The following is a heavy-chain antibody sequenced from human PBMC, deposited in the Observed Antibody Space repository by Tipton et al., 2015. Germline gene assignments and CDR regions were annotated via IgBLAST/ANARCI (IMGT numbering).Heavy chain of an antibody. J-gene: IGHJ5*02. CDR3: ARHGSIGARQNWFDP. D-gene: IGHD6-6*01. Sequence: QLVQSGGEVKKPGESLKISCKVSGYTFSNHWIGWVRQMPGKGLEWMGIIYPGDSHTRYNPSFQGQVTISADKSISTAYLHWSSLKASDSGMYYCARHGSIGARQNWFDPWGQGTLVTVSS. V-gene: IGHV5-51*01. CDR1: GYTFSNHW. CDR2: IYPGDSHT.